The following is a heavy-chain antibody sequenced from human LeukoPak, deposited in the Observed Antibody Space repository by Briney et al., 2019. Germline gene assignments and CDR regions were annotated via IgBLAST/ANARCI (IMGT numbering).Heavy chain of an antibody. Sequence: PSETLSLTCAVYGGSFSGYYWSWIRQPPGKGLEWIGEINHSGSTNYNPSLKSRVTISVDTSKNQFSLKLSSVTAADTAVYYCARGCVTPTLRFDYWGQGTLVTVSS. V-gene: IGHV4-34*01. CDR3: ARGCVTPTLRFDY. CDR1: GGSFSGYY. D-gene: IGHD1-14*01. CDR2: INHSGST. J-gene: IGHJ4*02.